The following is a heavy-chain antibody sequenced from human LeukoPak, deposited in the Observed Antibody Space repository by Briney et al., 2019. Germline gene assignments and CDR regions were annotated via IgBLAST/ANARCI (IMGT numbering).Heavy chain of an antibody. CDR1: GFTFSDYY. Sequence: GGSLRLACAASGFTFSDYYMSWIRQAPGRGLEWVSYISSTSSYTNYADSVKGRFTISRDNAKNSLYLQMNSLRAEDTAVYYCARSNRGVIQLPDYWGQGTLVTVSS. D-gene: IGHD5-18*01. J-gene: IGHJ4*02. V-gene: IGHV3-11*03. CDR3: ARSNRGVIQLPDY. CDR2: ISSTSSYT.